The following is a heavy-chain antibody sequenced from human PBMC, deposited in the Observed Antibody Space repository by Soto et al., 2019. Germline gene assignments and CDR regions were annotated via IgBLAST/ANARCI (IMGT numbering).Heavy chain of an antibody. Sequence: QITLKESGPTLVKPTQTLTLTCTFSGFSLSTSGVGVAWIRQPPGKALEWLALIYWDDDKRYSPSLKSRLTITTDTYKNQMVLIMMNMDHVDTYTYYCAPLSRGVRGFYYYYYGMDVWGQGTTVTVSS. J-gene: IGHJ6*02. D-gene: IGHD3-10*01. CDR3: APLSRGVRGFYYYYYGMDV. V-gene: IGHV2-5*02. CDR1: GFSLSTSGVG. CDR2: IYWDDDK.